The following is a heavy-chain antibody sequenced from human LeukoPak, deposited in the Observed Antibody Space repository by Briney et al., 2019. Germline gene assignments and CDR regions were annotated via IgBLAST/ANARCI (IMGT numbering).Heavy chain of an antibody. CDR2: ISWNSGSI. CDR3: ARRSVGDY. J-gene: IGHJ4*02. CDR1: GFTFDDYA. V-gene: IGHV3-9*01. D-gene: IGHD1-26*01. Sequence: GGSLRLSCAASGFTFDDYAMHWVRQAPGKGLEWVSGISWNSGSIGYADSVKGRFTISRDNAKNSLYLQMNSLRAEDTAVYYCARRSVGDYWGQGTLVTVSS.